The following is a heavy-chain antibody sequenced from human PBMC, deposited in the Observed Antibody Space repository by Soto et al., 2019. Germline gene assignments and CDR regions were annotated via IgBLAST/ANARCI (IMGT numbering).Heavy chain of an antibody. V-gene: IGHV1-69*13. D-gene: IGHD5-18*01. Sequence: ASVKVSCKASGGTFSSYAISWVRQAPGQGLEWMGGIIPIFGTANYAQKFQGRVTITADESTSTAYMELSSLRSEDTAVYYYAVPVFREIYSYGPLSDAFDIWGQGTMVTVSS. CDR3: AVPVFREIYSYGPLSDAFDI. J-gene: IGHJ3*02. CDR1: GGTFSSYA. CDR2: IIPIFGTA.